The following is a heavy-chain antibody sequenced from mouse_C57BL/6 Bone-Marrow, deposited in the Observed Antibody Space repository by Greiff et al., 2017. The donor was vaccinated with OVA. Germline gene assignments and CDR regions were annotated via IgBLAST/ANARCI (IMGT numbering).Heavy chain of an antibody. CDR2: ILPGSGST. Sequence: VQLQQSGAELMKPGASVKLSCKATGYTFTGYWIEWVKQRPGHGLEWIGEILPGSGSTNYNAKFKGKATFTADTSSNTAYMQLSSLTTEDSAIYYCARRGFYYGSSYGYFDVWGTGTTVTVSS. CDR1: GYTFTGYW. V-gene: IGHV1-9*01. CDR3: ARRGFYYGSSYGYFDV. J-gene: IGHJ1*03. D-gene: IGHD1-1*01.